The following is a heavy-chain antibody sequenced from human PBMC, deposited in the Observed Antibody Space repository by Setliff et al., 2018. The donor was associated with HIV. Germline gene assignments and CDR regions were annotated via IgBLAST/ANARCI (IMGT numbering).Heavy chain of an antibody. CDR1: GYTFNDYG. Sequence: GASVKVSCKASGYTFNDYGISWVRQAPGHGLERMGWISGHNGYTNYAQKVQDRVTMTTDTSTSTAYMELRGLRSDDTAVYYCARDRSSTGDYNEEHLFEYWGQGTLVTVSS. CDR2: ISGHNGYT. CDR3: ARDRSSTGDYNEEHLFEY. D-gene: IGHD3-22*01. J-gene: IGHJ4*02. V-gene: IGHV1-18*01.